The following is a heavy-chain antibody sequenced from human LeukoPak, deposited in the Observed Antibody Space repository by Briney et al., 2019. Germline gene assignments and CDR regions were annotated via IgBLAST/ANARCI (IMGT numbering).Heavy chain of an antibody. CDR2: IYTSGST. CDR3: ARSPATVSKTARYFDY. Sequence: SEPLSLTCTGSGGSISSYYWSWIRQPPGKGLEWIGYIYTSGSTNYNPSFKSRVTISVDTSKNQFSLKLSSVTAADTAVYYCARSPATVSKTARYFDYWGQGTLVTVSS. CDR1: GGSISSYY. D-gene: IGHD4-17*01. V-gene: IGHV4-4*09. J-gene: IGHJ4*02.